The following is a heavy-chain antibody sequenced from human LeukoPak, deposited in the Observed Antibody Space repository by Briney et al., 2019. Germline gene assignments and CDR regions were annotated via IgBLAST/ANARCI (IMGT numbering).Heavy chain of an antibody. CDR1: GYTVTGYY. V-gene: IGHV1-2*02. D-gene: IGHD2-2*01. CDR3: ARACSSTSCPADV. J-gene: IGHJ6*04. CDR2: INPNSGGT. Sequence: ASVKVSCKASGYTVTGYYMHWVRQAPGQGLEWMGWINPNSGGTNYAQKFQGRVTMTRDTSISTAYMELSRLRSDDTAVYYCARACSSTSCPADVWGKGTTVTVSS.